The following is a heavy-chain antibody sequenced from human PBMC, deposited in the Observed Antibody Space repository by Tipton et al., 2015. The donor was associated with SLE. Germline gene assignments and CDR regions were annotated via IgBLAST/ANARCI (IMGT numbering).Heavy chain of an antibody. V-gene: IGHV3-53*05. CDR2: IYSGGNT. J-gene: IGHJ6*02. CDR1: GFTVSSNY. Sequence: GSLRLSCAASGFTVSSNYMNWVRQAPGKGLEWVSVIYSGGNTNYADSVKGRFTISRDNSKNTLYLQMNSLRAEDTAVYYCAKDIVATTPIYGMDVWGQGTTVTVSS. CDR3: AKDIVATTPIYGMDV. D-gene: IGHD5-12*01.